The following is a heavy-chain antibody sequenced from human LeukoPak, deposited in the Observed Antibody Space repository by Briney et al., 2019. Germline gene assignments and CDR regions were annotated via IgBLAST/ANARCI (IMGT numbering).Heavy chain of an antibody. CDR3: AKDAIDVSAYYYYMDV. Sequence: GGSLRLSCAASGFTFSSYAMSWVRQAPGKGLEWVSAISGSGCSTYYADPVKGRFTISRDNSKNTLYLKMNSLRAEDTAVYYCAKDAIDVSAYYYYMDVWGKGTTVTVSS. CDR1: GFTFSSYA. CDR2: ISGSGCST. D-gene: IGHD3-9*01. J-gene: IGHJ6*03. V-gene: IGHV3-23*01.